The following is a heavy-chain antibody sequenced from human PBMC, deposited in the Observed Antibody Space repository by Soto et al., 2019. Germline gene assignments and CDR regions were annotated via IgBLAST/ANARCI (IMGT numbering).Heavy chain of an antibody. V-gene: IGHV4-59*01. Sequence: SETLSLTCTVSGGSISSYYWSWIRQPPGKGLEWIGYIYYSGSTNYNPSLKSRVTISVDTSKNQFSLKLSSVTAADTAVYYCARVNYYDSRNNWYDPWGQGTLVTVSS. CDR3: ARVNYYDSRNNWYDP. CDR2: IYYSGST. CDR1: GGSISSYY. J-gene: IGHJ5*02. D-gene: IGHD3-22*01.